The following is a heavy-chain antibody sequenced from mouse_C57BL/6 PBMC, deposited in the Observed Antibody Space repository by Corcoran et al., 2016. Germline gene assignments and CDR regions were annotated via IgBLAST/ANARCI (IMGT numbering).Heavy chain of an antibody. V-gene: IGHV1-76*01. Sequence: QVQLKQSGAELVRPGASVKLSCKASGYTFTDYYINWVKQRPGQGLEWIARIYPGSGNTYYNEKFKGKATLTAEKSSSTAYMQLSSLTSEDSAVYFCAREDYDYDAPFYWVQGTTLTVSS. CDR1: GYTFTDYY. CDR3: AREDYDYDAPFY. J-gene: IGHJ2*01. D-gene: IGHD2-4*01. CDR2: IYPGSGNT.